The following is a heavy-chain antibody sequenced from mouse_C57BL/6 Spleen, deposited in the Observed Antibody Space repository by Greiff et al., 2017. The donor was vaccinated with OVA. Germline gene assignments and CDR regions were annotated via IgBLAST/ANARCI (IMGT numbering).Heavy chain of an antibody. CDR2: IYPGAGDP. Sequence: QVQLQQSGPELVKPGASVKISCKASGFAFSSSWMNWVKQRPGKGLEWIGRIYPGAGDPNSNGKFKGKATLTADTSSSTAYMQLSSLTSEDSAVDFCAREGAIYYGNSYDMDYWGKGTSVTVSS. CDR1: GFAFSSSW. CDR3: AREGAIYYGNSYDMDY. D-gene: IGHD2-1*01. V-gene: IGHV1-82*01. J-gene: IGHJ4*01.